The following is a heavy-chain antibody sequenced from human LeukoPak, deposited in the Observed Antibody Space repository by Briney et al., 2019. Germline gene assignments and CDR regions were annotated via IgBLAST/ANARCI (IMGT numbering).Heavy chain of an antibody. D-gene: IGHD3-22*01. J-gene: IGHJ4*02. Sequence: GGTLRLSCAVSGFTFSSYSMSWVGQPPATGPEWISYLSVSCSTIYYADSVKGRFTISRDTANNSLYLQINSLRADCTAIYYCARDVTYYYDSSTYSLDYWGQGTLVTVSS. CDR1: GFTFSSYS. V-gene: IGHV3-48*01. CDR3: ARDVTYYYDSSTYSLDY. CDR2: LSVSCSTI.